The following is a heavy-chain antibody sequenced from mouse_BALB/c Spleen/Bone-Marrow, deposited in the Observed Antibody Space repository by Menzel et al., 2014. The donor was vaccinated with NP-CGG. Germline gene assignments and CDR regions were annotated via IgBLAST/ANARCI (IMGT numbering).Heavy chain of an antibody. Sequence: EVKLVESGGGLVQPGGSLKLSCATSGFTFSDYYMYWVRQTPEKRLEWVAYISNGGGSTYYPDTVKGRFTIPRDNAKNTLYLQMSRLKSEDTAMYYCARGLYYRPFAYWGQGTLVTVSA. CDR3: ARGLYYRPFAY. J-gene: IGHJ3*01. CDR1: GFTFSDYY. CDR2: ISNGGGST. V-gene: IGHV5-12*02. D-gene: IGHD2-14*01.